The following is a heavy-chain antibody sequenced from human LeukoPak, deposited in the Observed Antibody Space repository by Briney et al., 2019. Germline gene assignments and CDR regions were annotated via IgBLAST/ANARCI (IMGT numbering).Heavy chain of an antibody. J-gene: IGHJ5*02. Sequence: HSGGFLRLSCAVSGFSFTNFWMSWVRQAPGRGLEWVANIHPEGNENYHVEAVKGRFAISRDNTKNFLFLQMNGLRVEDTAVYYCARGDAFSGDLWGQGTLVTVSS. CDR2: IHPEGNEN. CDR1: GFSFTNFW. V-gene: IGHV3-7*04. CDR3: ARGDAFSGDL.